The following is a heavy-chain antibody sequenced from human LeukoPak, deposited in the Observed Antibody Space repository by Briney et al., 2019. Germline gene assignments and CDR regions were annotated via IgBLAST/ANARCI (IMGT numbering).Heavy chain of an antibody. D-gene: IGHD3/OR15-3a*01. J-gene: IGHJ6*03. CDR1: GGSISSYY. V-gene: IGHV4-4*09. Sequence: SETLSLTCTVSGGSISSYYWSWIRQPPGKGLEWIGYIYTRGSTNYNPSLKSRVTISVDTSKNQFSLKLSSVTAADTAVYYCARRKNQLDYYYYYYMDVRGKGTTVTVSS. CDR3: ARRKNQLDYYYYYYMDV. CDR2: IYTRGST.